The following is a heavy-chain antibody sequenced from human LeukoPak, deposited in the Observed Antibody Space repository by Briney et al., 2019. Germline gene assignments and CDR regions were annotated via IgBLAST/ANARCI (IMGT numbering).Heavy chain of an antibody. CDR2: ISGSGGST. CDR3: AKLRDIVVVPAAGDYFDY. CDR1: GFTFNIYT. V-gene: IGHV3-23*01. D-gene: IGHD2-2*01. J-gene: IGHJ4*02. Sequence: TGGSLRLSCAASGFTFNIYTMSWVRQAPGKGLEWVSAISGSGGSTYYADSVKGRFTISRDNSKNTLYLQMNSLRAEDTAVYYCAKLRDIVVVPAAGDYFDYWGQGTLVIVSS.